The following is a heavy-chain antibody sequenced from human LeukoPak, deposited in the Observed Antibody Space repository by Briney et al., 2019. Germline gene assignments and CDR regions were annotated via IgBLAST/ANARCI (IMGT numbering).Heavy chain of an antibody. CDR2: INSDGSST. D-gene: IGHD3-22*01. CDR1: GFTFSSYW. V-gene: IGHV3-74*01. J-gene: IGHJ4*02. CDR3: ATTRGAVITEFDY. Sequence: PGGSLRLSCAASGFTFSSYWMHWVRQAPGKGLVWVSRINSDGSSTSYADSVKGRFTISRDNAKNTLYLQMNSLRAEDTAVYYCATTRGAVITEFDYWGQGTLVTVSS.